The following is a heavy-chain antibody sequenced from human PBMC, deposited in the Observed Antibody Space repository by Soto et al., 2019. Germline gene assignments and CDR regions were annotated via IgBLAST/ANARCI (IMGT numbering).Heavy chain of an antibody. Sequence: ASVKVSCKASGYTFTSYGISWVRQAPGQGLEWMGWISAYNGNTNYAQKLQGRVTMTTDTSTSTAYMELRSLRSDDTAVYYCAREITMVRGVINWFDPWGQGTLVTVSS. D-gene: IGHD3-10*01. CDR2: ISAYNGNT. CDR3: AREITMVRGVINWFDP. V-gene: IGHV1-18*01. CDR1: GYTFTSYG. J-gene: IGHJ5*02.